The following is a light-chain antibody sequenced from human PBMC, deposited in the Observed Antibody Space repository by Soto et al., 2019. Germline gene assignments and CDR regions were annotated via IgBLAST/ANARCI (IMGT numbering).Light chain of an antibody. V-gene: IGKV3-20*01. J-gene: IGKJ4*01. CDR2: GAS. CDR3: QQYGSSPLT. Sequence: EIVLTQSPGTLSLSPGQIPTLSCRPRQSVSSSSLAWYQQKPDQAPRLLIYGASSRATGTPDRFRGSGSGTDFTLTISRREPEDFAVYYCQQYGSSPLTFGGGPKVEIK. CDR1: QSVSSSS.